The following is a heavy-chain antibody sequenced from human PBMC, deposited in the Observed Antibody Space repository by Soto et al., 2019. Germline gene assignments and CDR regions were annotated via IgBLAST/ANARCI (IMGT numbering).Heavy chain of an antibody. V-gene: IGHV4-34*01. J-gene: IGHJ3*02. CDR3: ATGFRSRQKIVVVAFDI. D-gene: IGHD2-15*01. Sequence: QVQLQQWGAGLLKPSETLSLTCAVYGGSFSGYYWSWIRQPPGKGLEWIGEINHSGSTNYNPSLKSRVTISVDTSKNQFSLKLSSVTAADTAVYYCATGFRSRQKIVVVAFDIWGQGTMVTVSS. CDR2: INHSGST. CDR1: GGSFSGYY.